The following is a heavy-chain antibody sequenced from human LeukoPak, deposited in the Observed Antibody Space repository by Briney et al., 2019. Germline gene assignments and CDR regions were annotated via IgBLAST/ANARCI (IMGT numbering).Heavy chain of an antibody. CDR3: ARVTGYIVENYFDY. CDR2: IYYSGST. J-gene: IGHJ4*02. V-gene: IGHV4-59*01. CDR1: GGSFSSYY. Sequence: SETLSLTCTVSGGSFSSYYWSWIRQPPGKALEWIGYIYYSGSTNYNPSLKSRVTISVATSKNQFSLRLSSVTAADTAVYYCARVTGYIVENYFDYWGQGTLVTVSS. D-gene: IGHD3-22*01.